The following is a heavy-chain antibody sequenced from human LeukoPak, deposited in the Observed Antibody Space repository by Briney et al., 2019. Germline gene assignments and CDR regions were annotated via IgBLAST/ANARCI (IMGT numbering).Heavy chain of an antibody. CDR3: AIRYGSGEKYYYYYYMDV. CDR1: GYTFTSYD. J-gene: IGHJ6*03. CDR2: MNPNSGNT. D-gene: IGHD3-10*01. Sequence: ASVKVSCKASGYTFTSYDINWVRQATGQGLEWMGWMNPNSGNTGYAQKFQGRVTMTRNTSISTAYMELSSLRSEDTAVYYCAIRYGSGEKYYYYYYMDVWDKGTTVTVSS. V-gene: IGHV1-8*01.